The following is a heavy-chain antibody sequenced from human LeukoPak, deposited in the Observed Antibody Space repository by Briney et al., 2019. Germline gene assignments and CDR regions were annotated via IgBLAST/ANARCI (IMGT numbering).Heavy chain of an antibody. V-gene: IGHV4-39*07. CDR3: ARVAHDLYPYYFDY. CDR2: IYYGGST. J-gene: IGHJ4*02. Sequence: SETLSLTCTVSGGSISTSSYYWGWIRQPPGKRLEWIGTIYYGGSTYYSPSLKNRVTISVDTSKNQFSLKLSSVTAADTAVYYYARVAHDLYPYYFDYWGQGTLVTVSS. CDR1: GGSISTSSYY. D-gene: IGHD5/OR15-5a*01.